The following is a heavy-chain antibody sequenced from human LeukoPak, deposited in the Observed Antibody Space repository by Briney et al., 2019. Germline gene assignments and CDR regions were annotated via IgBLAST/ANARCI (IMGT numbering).Heavy chain of an antibody. CDR3: AREDPGGWYDY. V-gene: IGHV1-2*02. Sequence: ASVKVSCKASGYTFTGYYMHWVRQAPGQGLEWMGWINPNTGATNYAQKFKGRVTVTRDTSISTAYMELSRLRSDDTAVYYCAREDPGGWYDYWGQGTLVTVSS. CDR1: GYTFTGYY. D-gene: IGHD6-19*01. CDR2: INPNTGAT. J-gene: IGHJ4*02.